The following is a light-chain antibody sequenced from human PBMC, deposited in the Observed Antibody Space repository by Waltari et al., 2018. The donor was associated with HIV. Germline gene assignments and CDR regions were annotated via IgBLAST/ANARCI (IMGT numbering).Light chain of an antibody. CDR2: ENN. CDR1: SSNIGSNY. V-gene: IGLV1-47*01. J-gene: IGLJ3*02. CDR3: AAWDDSLSGWV. Sequence: QSVLTQPPSASGTPGQRVTIPCSGSSSNIGSNYVYWYQQPPGTAPKLLIYENNQRPSGVPDRFPGSKSGTSASLAISGLRSEDEAYYYWAAWDDSLSGWVFGGGTKLTVL.